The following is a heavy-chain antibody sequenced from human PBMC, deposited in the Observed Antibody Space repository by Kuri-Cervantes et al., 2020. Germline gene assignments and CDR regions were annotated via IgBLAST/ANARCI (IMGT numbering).Heavy chain of an antibody. V-gene: IGHV1-2*04. CDR1: GYTFTGYY. CDR3: ARGLPGYSSGWYVNETSDDY. J-gene: IGHJ4*02. CDR2: INPNSGGT. D-gene: IGHD6-19*01. Sequence: ASVKVSCKASGYTFTGYYMHWVRQAPGQGLEWMGWINPNSGGTNYAQKFQGWVTMTRDTSISTAYMELSRLRSDDTAVYYCARGLPGYSSGWYVNETSDDYWGQGTLVTVSS.